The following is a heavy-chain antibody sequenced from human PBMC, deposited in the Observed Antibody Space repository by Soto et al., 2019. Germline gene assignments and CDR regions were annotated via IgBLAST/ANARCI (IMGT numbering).Heavy chain of an antibody. CDR2: IYHSGST. Sequence: SETLSLTCAVSGGSISSGGYSWSWIRQPPGKGLEWIGYIYHSGSTYYNPSLKSRVTISVDKSKNQFSLKLSSVTAADTAVNYCERQDAAATVLGIVISLRYWGQGTMVTVSS. V-gene: IGHV4-30-2*01. CDR1: GGSISSGGYS. CDR3: ERQDAAATVLGIVISLRY. D-gene: IGHD5-18*01. J-gene: IGHJ4*01.